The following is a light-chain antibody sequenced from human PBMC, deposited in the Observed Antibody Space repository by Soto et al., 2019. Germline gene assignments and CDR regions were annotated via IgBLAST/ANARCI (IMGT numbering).Light chain of an antibody. V-gene: IGLV2-14*01. CDR3: SAYTCSSTRGYV. J-gene: IGLJ1*01. CDR2: DVS. CDR1: SSDVGGYNY. Sequence: QSALTQPASVSGSPGQSITISCTGTSSDVGGYNYVSWYQQHPGKAPKLMIYDVSNRPSGVSNRFSGSKSGNTASLTISGLQAEDEAEYYCSAYTCSSTRGYVFGTGTKVTVL.